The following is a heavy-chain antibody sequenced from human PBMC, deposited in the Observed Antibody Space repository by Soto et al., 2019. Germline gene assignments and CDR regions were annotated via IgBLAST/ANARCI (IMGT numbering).Heavy chain of an antibody. J-gene: IGHJ5*02. CDR1: GFTFSNYG. V-gene: IGHV3-30*18. CDR2: ISFDGNNK. D-gene: IGHD3-22*01. CDR3: VKPKEHFYDSSPGET. Sequence: QVQVVESGGGVVQPGWSQRLSCAASGFTFSNYGMHWVRQAPGKGLEWVAIISFDGNNKYYSDSLKGLFTISRDNSKNMVFLQMNSLRPEDTAVYYCVKPKEHFYDSSPGETWGQGTPVTVSS.